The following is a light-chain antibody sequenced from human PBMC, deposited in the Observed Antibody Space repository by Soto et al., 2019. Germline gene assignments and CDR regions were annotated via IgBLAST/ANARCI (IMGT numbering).Light chain of an antibody. CDR2: GTS. CDR3: QHYGSSPPDT. J-gene: IGKJ2*01. V-gene: IGKV3-20*01. CDR1: QSVSRKY. Sequence: EIVLTQSPGTLSLSLGERATLSCRASQSVSRKYVAWYQQKPGQAPSLLIYGTSNRAADVPDRFSATGSVTDFSLTISRLQHEDFAVYYCQHYGSSPPDTFGQGTKLEIK.